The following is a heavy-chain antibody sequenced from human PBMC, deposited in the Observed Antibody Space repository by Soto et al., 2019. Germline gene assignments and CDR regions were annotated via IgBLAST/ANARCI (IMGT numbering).Heavy chain of an antibody. V-gene: IGHV3-23*01. CDR2: ISGSGGST. J-gene: IGHJ4*02. CDR1: GFTFSSYA. CDR3: AKDEQQLVSSADY. D-gene: IGHD6-13*01. Sequence: EVQLLESGGGLVQPGGYLRLSCAASGFTFSSYAMSWVRQAPVKGLEWVSAISGSGGSTYYADSVKARFTISRDNSKNTLYLQMNSLRAEDTDVYYCAKDEQQLVSSADYWGQGTLVTVSS.